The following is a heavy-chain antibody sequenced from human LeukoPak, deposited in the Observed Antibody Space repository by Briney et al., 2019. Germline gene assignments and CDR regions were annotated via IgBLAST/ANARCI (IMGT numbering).Heavy chain of an antibody. CDR3: ARDYRSYSYGRGALDI. J-gene: IGHJ3*02. Sequence: GGSLRLSCAASGFTFSDYYMSWIRQAPGRGLEWVAVISYDGSKNSYADSVKGRFTISRDNSKNTLNLQMNSLRAEDTAVYYCARDYRSYSYGRGALDIWGQGTMVTVSS. CDR1: GFTFSDYY. CDR2: ISYDGSKN. D-gene: IGHD5-18*01. V-gene: IGHV3-30-3*01.